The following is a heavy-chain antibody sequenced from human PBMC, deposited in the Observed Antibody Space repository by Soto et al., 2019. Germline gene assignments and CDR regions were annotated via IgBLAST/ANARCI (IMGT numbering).Heavy chain of an antibody. D-gene: IGHD6-19*01. Sequence: GGSLRLSCAASGFTFSTYAMHWVRQAPGKGLEWVAVISYDGSNKYYADSVKGRFTISRDNSKNTLYLQMDSLRAEDTALYYCARDQSSGWTGESDYWGQGTLVTVSS. J-gene: IGHJ4*02. CDR3: ARDQSSGWTGESDY. CDR1: GFTFSTYA. V-gene: IGHV3-30-3*01. CDR2: ISYDGSNK.